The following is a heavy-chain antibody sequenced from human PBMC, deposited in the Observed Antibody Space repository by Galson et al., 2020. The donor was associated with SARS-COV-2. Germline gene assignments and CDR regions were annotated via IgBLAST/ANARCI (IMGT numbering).Heavy chain of an antibody. CDR1: GFTFSSYG. CDR3: AKDLVWAGGRGLDP. D-gene: IGHD3-16*01. CDR2: IWYDGSNK. J-gene: IGHJ5*02. V-gene: IGHV3-33*06. Sequence: GESLKISCAASGFTFSSYGMHWVRQAPGNGLEWVAVIWYDGSNKYYADSVQRRFTISRDNSKNTLYLQMNSLRAEDTAVYYCAKDLVWAGGRGLDPWGQGSLVTVSS.